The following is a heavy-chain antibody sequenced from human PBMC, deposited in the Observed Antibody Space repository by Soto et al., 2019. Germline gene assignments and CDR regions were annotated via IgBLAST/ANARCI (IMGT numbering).Heavy chain of an antibody. CDR3: ARIKWGLNYYNGMDV. V-gene: IGHV1-2*02. CDR2: INPKTAAT. Sequence: ASVKVSCKPSGYSFSDYFIQWVGQAPGQGLEWVAWINPKTAATNYAKKFQGRVSLTWDTSSTTAYMELTRLRPDDTAVYYCARIKWGLNYYNGMDVWGQGTTVTVSS. CDR1: GYSFSDYF. J-gene: IGHJ6*02. D-gene: IGHD1-26*01.